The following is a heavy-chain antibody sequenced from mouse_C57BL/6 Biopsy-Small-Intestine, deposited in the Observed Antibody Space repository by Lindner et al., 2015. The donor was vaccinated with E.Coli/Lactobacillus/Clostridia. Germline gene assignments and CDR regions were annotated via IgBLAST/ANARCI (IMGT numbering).Heavy chain of an antibody. D-gene: IGHD2-5*01. CDR2: IDPYNGDT. CDR3: ARHYTNYGYFDY. V-gene: IGHV1-20*01. J-gene: IGHJ2*01. CDR1: GYSFTGYF. Sequence: VQLQESGPELVKPGASVKMSCKASGYSFTGYFMNWMKQSHGKSLEWIGRIDPYNGDTFYNQKFKGKATLTVDKSSSTAHMELRSLTSDDSALYYCARHYTNYGYFDYWGQGTTLTVSS.